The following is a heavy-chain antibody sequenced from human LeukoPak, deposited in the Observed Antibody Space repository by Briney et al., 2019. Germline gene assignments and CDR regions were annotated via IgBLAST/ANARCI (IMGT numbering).Heavy chain of an antibody. V-gene: IGHV1-8*02. CDR2: MNPNSGNS. J-gene: IGHJ3*02. D-gene: IGHD4-11*01. Sequence: ASVKVSCKASGYTFTNYDINWVRQATGQGLEWMGWMNPNSGNSGYAQKFQGRVTMTRNTSISTAYMELSSLRSEDTAVYCCARVTTRSDAFDIWGQGTMVTVSS. CDR1: GYTFTNYD. CDR3: ARVTTRSDAFDI.